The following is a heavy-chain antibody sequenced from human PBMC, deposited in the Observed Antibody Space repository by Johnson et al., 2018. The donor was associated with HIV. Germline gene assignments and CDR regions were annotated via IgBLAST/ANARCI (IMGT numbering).Heavy chain of an antibody. CDR1: GFTFSSYA. D-gene: IGHD2-15*01. Sequence: QVQLVESGGGVVQPGRSLRLSCAASGFTFSSYAVHWVRQVQGKGLEWVAVISYDGNNDYYADSVKGRFTISRDNSKSTLYLQINSLRAEDAAVFYCARVGGGGYSADGAFDIWGQGTMVTVSS. V-gene: IGHV3-30*04. J-gene: IGHJ3*02. CDR3: ARVGGGGYSADGAFDI. CDR2: ISYDGNND.